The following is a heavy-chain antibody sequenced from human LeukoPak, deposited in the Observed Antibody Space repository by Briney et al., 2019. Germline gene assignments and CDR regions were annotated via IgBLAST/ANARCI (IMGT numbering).Heavy chain of an antibody. V-gene: IGHV4-31*03. D-gene: IGHD3-22*01. J-gene: IGHJ4*02. Sequence: PSETLSLTCTVSGGSISSGGYYWSWIRQHPGKGLEWIGYIYYSGSTYYNPSLKSRVTISVDTSKNQFSLKLSSVTAADTAVYYXXXXDDSSGPFDYWGQGTLVTVTS. CDR2: IYYSGST. CDR1: GGSISSGGYY. CDR3: XXXDDSSGPFDY.